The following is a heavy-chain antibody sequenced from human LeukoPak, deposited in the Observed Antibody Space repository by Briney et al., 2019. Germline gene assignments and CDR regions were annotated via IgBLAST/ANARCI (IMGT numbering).Heavy chain of an antibody. CDR1: GFSFSTYG. CDR2: ISGSGDTT. D-gene: IGHD3-22*01. J-gene: IGHJ3*02. Sequence: PGGSLRLSCAASGFSFSTYGMSWVRQAPGKGLEWVSGISGSGDTTCYAGSVKGRFTISRDNAKNTLFLQMNSLRAEDTAVYYCARGYYFDTTGHDSVALDIGGRGTMVTVSS. CDR3: ARGYYFDTTGHDSVALDI. V-gene: IGHV3-23*01.